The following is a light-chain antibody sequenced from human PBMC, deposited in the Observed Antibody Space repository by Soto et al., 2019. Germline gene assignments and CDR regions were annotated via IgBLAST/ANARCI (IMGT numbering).Light chain of an antibody. CDR3: QLYGSSPKT. V-gene: IGKV3-20*01. J-gene: IGKJ1*01. CDR2: GAS. Sequence: EIVLTQSPGTLSLSPGERATLSCRATQTIISNYLAWYQQKPGQAPKLLIHGASTRATGIPDRFSGSGSGKDFTLTISRLEPEDFAVYYCQLYGSSPKTFGQGTKVEV. CDR1: QTIISNY.